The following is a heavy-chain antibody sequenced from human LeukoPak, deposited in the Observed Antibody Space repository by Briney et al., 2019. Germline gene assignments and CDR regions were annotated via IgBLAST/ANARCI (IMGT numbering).Heavy chain of an antibody. J-gene: IGHJ5*02. CDR2: ISSSGSTI. CDR3: ARVVAAAGWA. Sequence: GGSLRLSCAASGFTFSSYEMNWVRQAPGKGLEWVSYISSSGSTIYYADSVKGRFTISRDNAKNSLYLQMNSLRAEDTAVYYCARVVAAAGWAWGQGTLVTVSS. V-gene: IGHV3-48*03. D-gene: IGHD6-13*01. CDR1: GFTFSSYE.